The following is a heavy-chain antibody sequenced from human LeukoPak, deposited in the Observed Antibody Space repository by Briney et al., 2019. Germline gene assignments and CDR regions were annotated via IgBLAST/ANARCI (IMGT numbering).Heavy chain of an antibody. D-gene: IGHD3-22*01. J-gene: IGHJ2*01. CDR2: IYYSGST. CDR1: GGSISSYY. Sequence: SETLSLTCTVSGGSISSYYWSWIRQPPGKGLGWIGYIYYSGSTNYNPSLKSRVTISVDTSKNQFSLKLSSVTAADTAVYYCAREENYYDSSGYYLGYFDLWGRGTLVTVSS. CDR3: AREENYYDSSGYYLGYFDL. V-gene: IGHV4-59*01.